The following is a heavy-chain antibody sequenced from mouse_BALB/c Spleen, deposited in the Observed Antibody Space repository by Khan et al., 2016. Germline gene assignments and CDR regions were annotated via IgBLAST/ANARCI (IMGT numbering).Heavy chain of an antibody. CDR2: VDPATGIT. CDR3: ASRTLTPLYFDV. Sequence: VRLQQSGAELVKPGASVKLPCTASGFNIKDTNMHWVQQRPEQGMEWIGKVDPATGITNYDPKFQGKATVTADTSSNTAYLQLSSLTSEDTAVYYGASRTLTPLYFDVWGAGTTVTVSS. CDR1: GFNIKDTN. V-gene: IGHV14-3*02. J-gene: IGHJ1*01.